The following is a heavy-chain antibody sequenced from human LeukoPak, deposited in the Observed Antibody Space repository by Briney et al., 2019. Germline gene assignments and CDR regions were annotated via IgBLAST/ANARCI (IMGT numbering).Heavy chain of an antibody. Sequence: PSETLSLTCAVYGGSFSGYYWGWLRQPPGKGLEWIGSIYYSGSTYYNPSLKSRVTISVDTSKNQFSLKLSSVTAADTAVYYCARDGGIAARYPFGYWGQGTLVTVSS. D-gene: IGHD6-6*01. CDR3: ARDGGIAARYPFGY. CDR1: GGSFSGYY. J-gene: IGHJ4*02. V-gene: IGHV4-34*01. CDR2: IYYSGST.